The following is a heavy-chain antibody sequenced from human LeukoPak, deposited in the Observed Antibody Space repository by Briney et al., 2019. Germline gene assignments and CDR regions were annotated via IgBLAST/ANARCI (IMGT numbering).Heavy chain of an antibody. CDR3: ARDKWLTTTHYFDY. CDR1: GYTFTGYY. V-gene: IGHV3-21*01. CDR2: ISSSSSYI. D-gene: IGHD4-11*01. J-gene: IGHJ4*02. Sequence: GASVKVSCKASGYTFTGYYMHWVRQAPGKGLEWVSSISSSSSYIYYADSVKGRFTVPRDNAKNSVYLQMNSLRAEDTAVYYCARDKWLTTTHYFDYWGQGTLVTVSS.